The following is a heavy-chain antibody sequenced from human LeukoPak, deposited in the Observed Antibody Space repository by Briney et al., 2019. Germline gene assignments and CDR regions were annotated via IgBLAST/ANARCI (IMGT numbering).Heavy chain of an antibody. D-gene: IGHD5-12*01. CDR2: ISWDGGST. Sequence: GRSLRLSCAASGFTFDDYTMHWVRQAPGKGLEWVSLISWDGGSTYYADSVKGRFTISRDNSKNSLYLQMNSLRAEDTAVYYCARGMSSGYDFDYWGQGTLVTVSS. J-gene: IGHJ4*02. CDR3: ARGMSSGYDFDY. V-gene: IGHV3-43*01. CDR1: GFTFDDYT.